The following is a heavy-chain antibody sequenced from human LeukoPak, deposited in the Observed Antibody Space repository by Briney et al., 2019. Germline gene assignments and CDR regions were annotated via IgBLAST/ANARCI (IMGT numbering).Heavy chain of an antibody. D-gene: IGHD1-26*01. CDR1: GGTFSSYA. CDR3: AWVGATPGYYYYYYMDV. V-gene: IGHV1-69*05. J-gene: IGHJ6*03. CDR2: IIPIFGTA. Sequence: GASVKVSCKASGGTFSSYAISWVRQAPGQGLEWMGGIIPIFGTANYAQKFQGRVTITTDESTSTACMELSSLRSEDTAVYYCAWVGATPGYYYYYYMDVWGKGTTVTVSS.